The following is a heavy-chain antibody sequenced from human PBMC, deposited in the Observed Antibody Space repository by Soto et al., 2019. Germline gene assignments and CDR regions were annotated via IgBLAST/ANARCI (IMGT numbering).Heavy chain of an antibody. D-gene: IGHD3-3*01. CDR2: INPHGGST. V-gene: IGHV1-46*01. Sequence: ASVKISCKAPGDTFTSYYLNWVRQAPGQGLVWMGVINPHGGSTKYAQKFQGRVTMTRDTSRSTVYMELRSLRSDDTAIYYCARSSGGNFGIIIEGSNWFDPWGQGTLVTLS. CDR1: GDTFTSYY. J-gene: IGHJ5*02. CDR3: ARSSGGNFGIIIEGSNWFDP.